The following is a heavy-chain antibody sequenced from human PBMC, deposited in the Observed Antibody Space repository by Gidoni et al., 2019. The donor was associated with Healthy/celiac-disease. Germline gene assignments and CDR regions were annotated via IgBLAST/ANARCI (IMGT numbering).Heavy chain of an antibody. D-gene: IGHD2-2*01. J-gene: IGHJ4*02. V-gene: IGHV3-33*08. CDR1: GFTFRSHG. CDR2: IWYDGSNK. CDR3: ARARRYCSSTSCPPAVWYYFDY. Sequence: QVQLVESGGGVVQPGRSLRLSCAASGFTFRSHGMHWVRQAPGKGLEWVAVIWYDGSNKYYADSVKGRFTISRDNSKNTLYLQMNSLRAEDTAVYYCARARRYCSSTSCPPAVWYYFDYWGQGTLVTVSS.